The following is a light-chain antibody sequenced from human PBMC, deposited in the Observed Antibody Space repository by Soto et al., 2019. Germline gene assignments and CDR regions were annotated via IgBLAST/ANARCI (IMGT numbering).Light chain of an antibody. V-gene: IGKV1-5*03. CDR3: QQYNSYWT. CDR2: KAS. J-gene: IGKJ1*01. Sequence: DIQMTQSPSTLSASVGDRATITCRASQSISSWLAWYQQKPGKAPKLLIYKASSLESGVPSRFSGSGSGTEFSITISSLQTDDFATYYCQQYNSYWTFGQGTKVEIK. CDR1: QSISSW.